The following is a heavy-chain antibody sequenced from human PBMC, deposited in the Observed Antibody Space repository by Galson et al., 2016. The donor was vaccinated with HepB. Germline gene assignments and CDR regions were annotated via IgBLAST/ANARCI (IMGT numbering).Heavy chain of an antibody. D-gene: IGHD3-3*01. Sequence: PALVKPPQTLTLTCTFSGFSLSTPGVGVGWVRQPPGKALEWLANIYWDNGKRYNPSLRSRITLNKDTSKNEVVLTLANMDPAETATYFCAHSRPDVLRFNWFDPWGQGTLVTVSS. V-gene: IGHV2-5*02. CDR1: GFSLSTPGVG. CDR2: IYWDNGK. CDR3: AHSRPDVLRFNWFDP. J-gene: IGHJ5*02.